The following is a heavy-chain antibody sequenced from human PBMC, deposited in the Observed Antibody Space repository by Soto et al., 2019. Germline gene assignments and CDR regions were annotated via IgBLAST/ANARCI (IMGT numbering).Heavy chain of an antibody. CDR3: AKRGYSYGNWWYFDL. D-gene: IGHD5-18*01. Sequence: EVQLLESGGVLVQPGGSLRLSCVASGFAFSNYAMNWVRQAPGKGLEWVSSITLSGGTTYYADSVKGRFTISRDNSKNTVYLRMNSLRAEDTAVYYCAKRGYSYGNWWYFDLWGRGTLVTVSS. J-gene: IGHJ2*01. CDR2: ITLSGGTT. V-gene: IGHV3-23*01. CDR1: GFAFSNYA.